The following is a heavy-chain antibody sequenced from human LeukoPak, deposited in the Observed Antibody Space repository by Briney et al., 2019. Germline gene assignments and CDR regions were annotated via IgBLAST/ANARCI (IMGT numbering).Heavy chain of an antibody. V-gene: IGHV5-51*01. CDR3: ARRLRVGYFDY. CDR1: GYGFTSYW. CDR2: VYPGDSDT. Sequence: AASLQISSKGSGYGFTSYWIGWVRQVPAKSLELMGIVYPGDSDTRYSPSFQGQVTISADKSISTAYLQWSSLKASDTAMYYCARRLRVGYFDYWGQGTLVTVSS. J-gene: IGHJ4*02. D-gene: IGHD2-15*01.